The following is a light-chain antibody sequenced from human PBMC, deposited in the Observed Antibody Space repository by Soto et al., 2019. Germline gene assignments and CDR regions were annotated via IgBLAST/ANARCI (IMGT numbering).Light chain of an antibody. V-gene: IGLV6-57*04. J-gene: IGLJ2*01. Sequence: NFMLTQPHSVSESPGKTVTISCIRSSGSISSTYVQWYQQRPGSVPTTVIYEDNQRPSGVPDRFSGSIDSSSNSAFLTISGLETEDEADYYCQAFDSSNMAFGGGTKLTVL. CDR2: EDN. CDR3: QAFDSSNMA. CDR1: SGSISSTY.